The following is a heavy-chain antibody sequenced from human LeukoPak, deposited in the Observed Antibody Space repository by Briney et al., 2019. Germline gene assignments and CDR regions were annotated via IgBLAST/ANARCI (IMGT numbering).Heavy chain of an antibody. CDR2: IYHSGST. Sequence: PSETLSLTCAVSGGSISSGGYSWNWIRQPPGKGLEWIGYIYHSGSTYYNPSLKSRVTISVDRSKNQFSLKLSSVTDADTAVYYCARVRRSLNWFDSWGQGTLVTVSS. V-gene: IGHV4-30-2*01. CDR1: GGSISSGGYS. CDR3: ARVRRSLNWFDS. D-gene: IGHD3-3*01. J-gene: IGHJ5*01.